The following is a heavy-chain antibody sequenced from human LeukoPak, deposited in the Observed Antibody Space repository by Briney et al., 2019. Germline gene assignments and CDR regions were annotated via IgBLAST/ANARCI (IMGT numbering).Heavy chain of an antibody. Sequence: ASVKVSCKASGYTFTSYGISWVRQAPGQGLEWMGRISAYNGNTNYAQKLQGRVTMTTDTSTSTAYMELRSLRSDDTAVYYCARDLVVAGNIPRSPFDYWGQGTLVTVSS. CDR2: ISAYNGNT. CDR1: GYTFTSYG. CDR3: ARDLVVAGNIPRSPFDY. D-gene: IGHD6-19*01. J-gene: IGHJ4*02. V-gene: IGHV1-18*01.